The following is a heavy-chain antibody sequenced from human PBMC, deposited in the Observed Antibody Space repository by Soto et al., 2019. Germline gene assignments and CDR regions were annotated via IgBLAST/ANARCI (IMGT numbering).Heavy chain of an antibody. Sequence: GASVKVSCKASGYTFTGYYMHCVRQAPGQGLEWMGWINPNSGGTNYAQKFQGRVTMTRDTSISTAYMELSRLRSDDTAVYYCARDTPYSSGWPDYWGQGTLVTVSS. CDR3: ARDTPYSSGWPDY. J-gene: IGHJ4*02. CDR2: INPNSGGT. D-gene: IGHD6-19*01. CDR1: GYTFTGYY. V-gene: IGHV1-2*02.